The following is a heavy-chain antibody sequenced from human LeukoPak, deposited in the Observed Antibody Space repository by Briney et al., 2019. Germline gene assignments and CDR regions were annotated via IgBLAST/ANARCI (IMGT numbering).Heavy chain of an antibody. D-gene: IGHD1-26*01. CDR1: GGSISSSSYY. CDR2: IYYSGST. J-gene: IGHJ4*02. Sequence: SETLSLTCTVSGGSISSSSYYWGWIRQPPGKGLEWIGSIYYSGSTYYNPSLKSRVTISVDMSKNQFSLKLSSVTAADTAVYYCARQPRVGARERGLDYRGQGTLVTVSS. CDR3: ARQPRVGARERGLDY. V-gene: IGHV4-39*01.